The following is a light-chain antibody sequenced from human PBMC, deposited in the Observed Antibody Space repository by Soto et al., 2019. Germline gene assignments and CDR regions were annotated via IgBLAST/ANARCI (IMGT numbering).Light chain of an antibody. Sequence: DVQMTQSPSTLSASVGDRVTITCRASQSISGWLAWYQQKPGKAPKLLIYDASSLESGVPSRFSGSGSGTDFTLTINSLQPEDFATYYCQQSCSTPRTFGRGTKVDIK. CDR3: QQSCSTPRT. J-gene: IGKJ1*01. V-gene: IGKV1-5*01. CDR2: DAS. CDR1: QSISGW.